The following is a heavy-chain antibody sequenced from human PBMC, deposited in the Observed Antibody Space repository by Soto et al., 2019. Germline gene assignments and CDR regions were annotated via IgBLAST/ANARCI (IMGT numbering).Heavy chain of an antibody. Sequence: PSETVSLTCTVTCGAISGYYWTWIRQSDGEGLEWIGRIYSSGSTNYNPSLKSRVTISLDTSMNYFSLRLSSVTAADTAVYYCARGQRFSDWFDPWGQGTLVTVSS. D-gene: IGHD3-3*01. CDR2: IYSSGST. V-gene: IGHV4-4*07. CDR3: ARGQRFSDWFDP. J-gene: IGHJ5*02. CDR1: CGAISGYY.